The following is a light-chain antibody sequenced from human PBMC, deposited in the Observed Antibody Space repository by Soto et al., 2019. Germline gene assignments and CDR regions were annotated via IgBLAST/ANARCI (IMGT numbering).Light chain of an antibody. CDR3: SSYTSSSTLFV. CDR2: DVS. J-gene: IGLJ1*01. V-gene: IGLV2-14*01. CDR1: SSDVGGYNY. Sequence: QSALTQPASVSGSPGQSITISCTGTSSDVGGYNYVSWYQQHPGKAPKLMIYDVSNRPSGVSNRFSGSKSGNTASLTISWLQAEDEAGYYCSSYTSSSTLFVFGTGTKVTVL.